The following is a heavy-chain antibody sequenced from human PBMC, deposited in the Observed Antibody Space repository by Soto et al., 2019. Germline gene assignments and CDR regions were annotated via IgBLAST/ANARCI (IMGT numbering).Heavy chain of an antibody. J-gene: IGHJ4*02. V-gene: IGHV4-59*01. CDR2: INYSGST. CDR1: GASISSYD. Sequence: SETLKITCSVSGASISSYDWSWIRQPPGKGLEWIGYINYSGSTNYNPSIKSRVTISVDTSTTNTSLKLSSVPAADAAAYYCASFLSYYFDYWGQGTLVTVSS. CDR3: ASFLSYYFDY.